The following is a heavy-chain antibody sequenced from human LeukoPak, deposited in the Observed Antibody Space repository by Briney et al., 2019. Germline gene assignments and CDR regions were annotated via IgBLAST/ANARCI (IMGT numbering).Heavy chain of an antibody. V-gene: IGHV4-59*01. CDR2: IYYSGST. Sequence: SETLSLTCTVSGGSISSYYWSWIRQPPGKGLEWIGYIYYSGSTNYNPSLKSRVTISVDTSKNQFSLKLSSVTAADTAVYYCARASKHYFDYWGQGTLVTVCS. D-gene: IGHD2-2*01. J-gene: IGHJ4*02. CDR1: GGSISSYY. CDR3: ARASKHYFDY.